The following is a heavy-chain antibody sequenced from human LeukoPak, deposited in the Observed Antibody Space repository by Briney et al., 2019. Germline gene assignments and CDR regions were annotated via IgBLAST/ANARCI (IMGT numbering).Heavy chain of an antibody. Sequence: ETLSLTCTVSGGSISSYYWSWVRQPPGKGLEWIGYIYYSGSTNYNPSLKSRVTISVDTSKNQFSLKLSSVTAADTAVYYCARSLKFGDRYYFDYWGQGTLVTVSS. V-gene: IGHV4-59*08. CDR2: IYYSGST. CDR1: GGSISSYY. CDR3: ARSLKFGDRYYFDY. J-gene: IGHJ4*02. D-gene: IGHD2-21*02.